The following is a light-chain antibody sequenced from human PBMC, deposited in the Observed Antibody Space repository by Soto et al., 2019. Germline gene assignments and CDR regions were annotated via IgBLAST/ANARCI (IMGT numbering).Light chain of an antibody. J-gene: IGKJ5*01. V-gene: IGKV3-11*01. CDR3: QQRYNWPPIT. CDR1: QSVNSY. CDR2: DAS. Sequence: EVVLTQSPATLSLSPGDRATLSCRASQSVNSYLAWYQQKPGQAPRLLIYDASTRATGIPVRFSGSGSGTDFTLTISSLEPEDFAVYYCQQRYNWPPITFGQGTRLDIK.